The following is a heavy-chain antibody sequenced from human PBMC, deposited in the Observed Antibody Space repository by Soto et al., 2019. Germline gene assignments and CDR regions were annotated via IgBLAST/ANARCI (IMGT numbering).Heavy chain of an antibody. D-gene: IGHD6-13*01. V-gene: IGHV3-74*01. Sequence: EVQLVESGGGLVQPGGPLRLSCAASGFTFTSYWMLWVRQAPGKGLVWVSRINSDGSSTSYADPVKGRFNISRDNTKNTLYQQMNSLRAEDTAVYYCARDHSGSWYPSHGMDVWGLGNTVTVSS. J-gene: IGHJ6*02. CDR3: ARDHSGSWYPSHGMDV. CDR2: INSDGSST. CDR1: GFTFTSYW.